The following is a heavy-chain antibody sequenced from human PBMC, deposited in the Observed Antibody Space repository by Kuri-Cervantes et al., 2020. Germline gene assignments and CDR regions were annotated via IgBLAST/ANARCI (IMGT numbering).Heavy chain of an antibody. Sequence: SVKVSCKASGGTFSSYAISWVRQAPGQGLEWMGGIIPIFGTANYAQKFQGRVTITADKSTSTAYMELSSLRAEDTAVYYCARATSLGDTARFDPWGQGTLVTVSS. CDR2: IIPIFGTA. J-gene: IGHJ5*02. CDR1: GGTFSSYA. D-gene: IGHD5-18*01. CDR3: ARATSLGDTARFDP. V-gene: IGHV1-69*06.